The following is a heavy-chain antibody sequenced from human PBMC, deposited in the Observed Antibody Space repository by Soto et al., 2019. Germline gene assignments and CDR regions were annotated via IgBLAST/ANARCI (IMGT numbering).Heavy chain of an antibody. CDR1: GFTFSSYG. Sequence: GGSLRLSCAASGFTFSSYGMHWVRQAPGKGLEWVAVISYDGSNKYYADSVKGRFTISRDNSKNTLYLQMNSLRAEDTAVYYCAKAIGITMVRGVNNWFDPWGQGTLVTVSS. J-gene: IGHJ5*02. D-gene: IGHD3-10*01. CDR3: AKAIGITMVRGVNNWFDP. V-gene: IGHV3-30*18. CDR2: ISYDGSNK.